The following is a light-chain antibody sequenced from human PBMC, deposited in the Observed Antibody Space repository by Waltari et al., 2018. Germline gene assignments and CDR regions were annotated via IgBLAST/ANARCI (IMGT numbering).Light chain of an antibody. Sequence: QSALTQPASVSGSPGQSITIPCTVTSSAVGGYNHVSWYQQHPGKAPKLMIYDVSNRPSGVSNRFSGSKSGNTASLTISGLQAEDEADYYCSSYTSSSTLDVVFGGGTKLTVL. CDR2: DVS. CDR3: SSYTSSSTLDVV. CDR1: SSAVGGYNH. V-gene: IGLV2-14*01. J-gene: IGLJ2*01.